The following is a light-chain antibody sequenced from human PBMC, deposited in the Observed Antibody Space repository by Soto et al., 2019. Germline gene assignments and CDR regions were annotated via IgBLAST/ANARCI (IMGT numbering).Light chain of an antibody. CDR3: QQYGSSPRT. CDR1: QSVRSSY. CDR2: AAS. Sequence: EIVLTQSPDTLSLSPGESATLSSRASQSVRSSYLAWYQQTPGQTPRILIYAASSRATGIPDRFSGSGSGTDFSLTISRLEAEDFSVYYCQQYGSSPRTFGQGTKVDIK. V-gene: IGKV3-20*01. J-gene: IGKJ1*01.